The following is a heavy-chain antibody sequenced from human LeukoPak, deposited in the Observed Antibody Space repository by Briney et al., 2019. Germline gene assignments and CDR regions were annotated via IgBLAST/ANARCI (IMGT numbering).Heavy chain of an antibody. D-gene: IGHD1-1*01. J-gene: IGHJ6*02. CDR1: GGTFISYA. CDR3: ARERLDKYYYYGMDV. V-gene: IGHV1-69*01. CDR2: IIPIFGTA. Sequence: SVKVSCKASGGTFISYAISWVRQAPGQGLEWMGGIIPIFGTANYAQKFQGRVTITADESTSTAYMELSSLRSEDTAVYYCARERLDKYYYYGMDVWGQGTTVIVSS.